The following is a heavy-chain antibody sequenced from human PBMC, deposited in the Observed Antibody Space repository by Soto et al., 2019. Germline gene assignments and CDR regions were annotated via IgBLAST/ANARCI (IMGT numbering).Heavy chain of an antibody. CDR2: IYYSGST. D-gene: IGHD3-22*01. CDR1: GGSISTGGYY. J-gene: IGHJ6*02. Sequence: QVQLQESGPGLVKPSQTLSLTCTVSGGSISTGGYYWSWIRQHPGKGLEWIGYIYYSGSTYYNPSLKSRVTIAVDTSKNQFSLKLSSVSAAGTAVDSCARDRSVNGAMDVWGQGPTVSVCS. V-gene: IGHV4-31*03. CDR3: ARDRSVNGAMDV.